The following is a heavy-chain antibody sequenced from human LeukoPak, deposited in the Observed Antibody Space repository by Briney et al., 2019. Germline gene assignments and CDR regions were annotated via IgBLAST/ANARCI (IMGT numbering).Heavy chain of an antibody. D-gene: IGHD1-14*01. CDR2: IRDKANTYAT. V-gene: IGHV3-73*01. Sequence: GGSLRLSCAASGFIFSGSAMHWVRQASGKGLEWVGRIRDKANTYATAYAASVKGRFTISRDDSKNTAYLQMNSLKIEDTAVYYCIRQGDSGNQYEMGDYWGQGTLVTVSS. CDR3: IRQGDSGNQYEMGDY. J-gene: IGHJ4*02. CDR1: GFIFSGSA.